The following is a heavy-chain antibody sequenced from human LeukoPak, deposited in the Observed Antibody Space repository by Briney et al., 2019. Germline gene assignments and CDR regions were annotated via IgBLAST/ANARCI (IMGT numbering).Heavy chain of an antibody. CDR1: GYTFTRYG. CDR3: ARVQRGFTYGNVDY. CDR2: ISASNGNT. Sequence: ASVRVSCKASGYTFTRYGISWVRQAPGQGLQWLGWISASNGNTNYAQKFRDRVTMSTDTSTGTAYLDVGSLTSDDTAVYYCARVQRGFTYGNVDYWGQGTLVTVSS. J-gene: IGHJ4*02. V-gene: IGHV1-18*01. D-gene: IGHD5-18*01.